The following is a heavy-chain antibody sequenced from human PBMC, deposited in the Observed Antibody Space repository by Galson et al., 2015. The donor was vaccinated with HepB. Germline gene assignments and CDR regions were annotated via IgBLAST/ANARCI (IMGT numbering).Heavy chain of an antibody. V-gene: IGHV3-48*01. CDR1: GFTFSSYS. J-gene: IGHJ6*03. CDR3: ARSGFRDFYYYYYMDV. Sequence: SLRLSCAASGFTFSSYSMNWVRQAPGKGLEWVSYISSSSSTIYYADSVKGRFTISRDNAKNSLYLQMNSLRAEDTAVYYCARSGFRDFYYYYYMDVWGKGTTVTVSS. D-gene: IGHD3-10*01. CDR2: ISSSSSTI.